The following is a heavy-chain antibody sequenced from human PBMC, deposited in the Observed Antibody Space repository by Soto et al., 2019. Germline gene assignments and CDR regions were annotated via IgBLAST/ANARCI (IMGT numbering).Heavy chain of an antibody. J-gene: IGHJ5*02. CDR1: GGSMTGYY. CDR3: AMTSLTLYGEVVAHWWFNP. D-gene: IGHD3-10*01. CDR2: DYYSGNT. V-gene: IGHV4-59*12. Sequence: QVKLQESGPRVVRSSETLSLTCTVSGGSMTGYYWTWIRQPPGKGLEWIGNDYYSGNTNYNPSLQRPVAMSVDTSRNPFSLSLTSVTAGDTAVYYWAMTSLTLYGEVVAHWWFNPWGQGALVTFSS.